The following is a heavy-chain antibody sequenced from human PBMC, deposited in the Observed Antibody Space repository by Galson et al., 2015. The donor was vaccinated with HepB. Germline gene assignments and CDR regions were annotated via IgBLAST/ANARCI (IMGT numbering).Heavy chain of an antibody. D-gene: IGHD5-12*01. CDR1: GFSVSDNY. V-gene: IGHV3-53*01. CDR3: ARSLRGYSGYDSFDY. J-gene: IGHJ4*02. CDR2: ISRRGST. Sequence: SLRLSCAASGFSVSDNYMNWVRQAPGKGLEWVSTISRRGSTYHANPVKGRFIISRDNSKNTLFLQMNSLRAEDTAVYYCARSLRGYSGYDSFDYWGQGTLVTVSS.